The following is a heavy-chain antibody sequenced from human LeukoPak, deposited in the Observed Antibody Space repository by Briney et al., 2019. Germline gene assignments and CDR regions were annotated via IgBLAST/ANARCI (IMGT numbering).Heavy chain of an antibody. J-gene: IGHJ4*02. CDR2: INHDGGDK. CDR1: GFIFRNYW. CDR3: TITGGPTVTAFDL. D-gene: IGHD4-17*01. Sequence: GGSLRLSCVASGFIFRNYWMSWVRQAPGKGLEWVANINHDGGDKNYVDSVKGRFTISRDNAKSSLYLQMNSLRVEDTAVYYCTITGGPTVTAFDLWGQGTLVTVSS. V-gene: IGHV3-7*02.